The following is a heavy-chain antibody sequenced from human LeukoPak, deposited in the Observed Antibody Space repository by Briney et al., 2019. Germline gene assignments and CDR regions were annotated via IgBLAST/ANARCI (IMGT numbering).Heavy chain of an antibody. CDR3: ARDRPSRRPGMVGEY. V-gene: IGHV3-21*01. CDR1: RFSFSDYN. J-gene: IGHJ4*02. D-gene: IGHD5-18*01. CDR2: ISSSSSYI. Sequence: GGSLRLSCAASRFSFSDYNMNWVRQAPGKGLEWVSSISSSSSYIYYADSVKGRSTISRDNAKNSLYLQMNSLRAEDTAIYYCARDRPSRRPGMVGEYWGQGTLVTVSS.